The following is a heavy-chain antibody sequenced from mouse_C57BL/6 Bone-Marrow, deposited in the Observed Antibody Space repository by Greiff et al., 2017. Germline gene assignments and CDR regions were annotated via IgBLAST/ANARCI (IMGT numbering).Heavy chain of an antibody. CDR3: ARRYGSSRYYFDY. J-gene: IGHJ2*01. CDR1: GYTFTSYW. D-gene: IGHD1-1*01. V-gene: IGHV1-52*01. Sequence: QVQLQQPGAELVRPGSSVKLSCKASGYTFTSYWMHWVKQRPIQGLEWIGNIDPSDSETHYNQKFKDKATLTVDKSSSTAYMQLSSLTSEDSAVYYCARRYGSSRYYFDYWGQGTTLTVSS. CDR2: IDPSDSET.